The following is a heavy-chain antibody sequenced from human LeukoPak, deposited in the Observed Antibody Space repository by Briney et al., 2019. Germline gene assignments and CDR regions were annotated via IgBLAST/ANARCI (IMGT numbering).Heavy chain of an antibody. J-gene: IGHJ6*02. CDR1: GYTFTSYG. V-gene: IGHV1-18*01. Sequence: ASVKVSCKASGYTFTSYGISWVRQAPGQGLEWMGWISAYNGNTNYVQKLQGRVTMTTDTSTSTAYMELRSLRSDDTAVYYCARERSVGDSSGYYSYYYGMDVWGQGTTVTVSS. D-gene: IGHD3-22*01. CDR3: ARERSVGDSSGYYSYYYGMDV. CDR2: ISAYNGNT.